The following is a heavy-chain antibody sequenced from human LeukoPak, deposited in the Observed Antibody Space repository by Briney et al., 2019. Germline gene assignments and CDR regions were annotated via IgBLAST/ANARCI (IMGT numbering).Heavy chain of an antibody. CDR2: IIPIFGTA. D-gene: IGHD2-2*01. CDR1: GGTFSSYA. V-gene: IGHV1-69*13. J-gene: IGHJ6*03. Sequence: SVKVSCKASGGTFSSYAISWVRQAPGQGLEWMGGIIPIFGTANYAQKFQGRVTITADESTSTAYMELSSLRSEDTAVYYCGYCSSTRDADYYYYMDVWGKGTTVTVSS. CDR3: GYCSSTRDADYYYYMDV.